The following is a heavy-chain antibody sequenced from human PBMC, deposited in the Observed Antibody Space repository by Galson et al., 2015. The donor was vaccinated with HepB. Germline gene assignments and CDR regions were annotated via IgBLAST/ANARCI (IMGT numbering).Heavy chain of an antibody. Sequence: SVKASCKASGYTFTGYYIHWVRQASGQGLEWMGWINTNTGSTNYEQKFQGWVTMTRDTSISTAYMELSRLRSDDTAVYYCARYCSSSGSCFAGDAFDIWGQGTMVTVSS. CDR3: ARYCSSSGSCFAGDAFDI. D-gene: IGHD2-2*01. CDR2: INTNTGST. J-gene: IGHJ3*02. CDR1: GYTFTGYY. V-gene: IGHV1-2*04.